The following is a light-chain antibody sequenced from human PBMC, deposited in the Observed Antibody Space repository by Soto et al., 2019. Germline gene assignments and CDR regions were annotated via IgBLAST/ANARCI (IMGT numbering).Light chain of an antibody. CDR2: GAS. CDR3: QQYGGSPRT. CDR1: ESVSSHY. V-gene: IGKV3-20*01. J-gene: IGKJ1*01. Sequence: EIVLTQSPGTLSLSPGERATLSCQASESVSSHYLAWYQQKPGQAPRLLIYGASTRATGVPDRFSGSGSGTDFTLSISRLEPEDFAVYYCQQYGGSPRTFGQGTKVEIK.